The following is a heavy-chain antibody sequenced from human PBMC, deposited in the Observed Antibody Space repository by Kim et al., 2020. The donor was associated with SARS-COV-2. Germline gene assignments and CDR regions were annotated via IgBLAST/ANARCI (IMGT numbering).Heavy chain of an antibody. CDR3: ARSAMVRGVIFFDY. J-gene: IGHJ4*02. D-gene: IGHD3-10*01. Sequence: PGSVKGRFTISRENAKNSLYLQMNSLRAGDTAVYYCARSAMVRGVIFFDYWGQGTLVTVSS. V-gene: IGHV3-13*01.